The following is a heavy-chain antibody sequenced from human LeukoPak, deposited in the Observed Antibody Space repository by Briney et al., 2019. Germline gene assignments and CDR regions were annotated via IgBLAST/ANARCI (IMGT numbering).Heavy chain of an antibody. D-gene: IGHD4-23*01. J-gene: IGHJ4*02. CDR3: AKDAPTVLILFDY. V-gene: IGHV3-74*01. CDR1: GFTLSSHW. Sequence: GGSLRLSCVASGFTLSSHWMHWLRLAPGKGLVWVSRISPDGGSTGYADSVKGRFTISRDNARNTLYLQMASLRAEDTAVYYCAKDAPTVLILFDYWGQGTLVTVSS. CDR2: ISPDGGST.